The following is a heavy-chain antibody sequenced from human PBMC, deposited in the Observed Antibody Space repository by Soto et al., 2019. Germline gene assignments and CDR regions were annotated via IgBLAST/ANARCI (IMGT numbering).Heavy chain of an antibody. Sequence: PVKVCCKASGGTFSSYTICWVRQAPGQGLEWMGRIIPILGIANYAQKFQGRVTITADKSTSTAYMELSSLRSEDTAVYYCARDRMTRHAFDIWGQGTMVTV. CDR2: IIPILGIA. CDR1: GGTFSSYT. J-gene: IGHJ3*02. V-gene: IGHV1-69*04. CDR3: ARDRMTRHAFDI. D-gene: IGHD2-8*01.